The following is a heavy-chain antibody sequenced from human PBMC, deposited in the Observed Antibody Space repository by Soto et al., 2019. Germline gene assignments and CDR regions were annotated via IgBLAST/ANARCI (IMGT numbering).Heavy chain of an antibody. J-gene: IGHJ4*02. Sequence: SETLSLTCNVSGVTIRGDYWNWIRQPPGKTLEWIGCIYYSGSTNYNPSLKSRVTISVDTSKNQFSLKLSSVTAADTATYYCAHRLGSRGSFDYWSQGSLVTVSS. CDR1: GVTIRGDY. V-gene: IGHV4-59*01. CDR2: IYYSGST. CDR3: AHRLGSRGSFDY. D-gene: IGHD6-25*01.